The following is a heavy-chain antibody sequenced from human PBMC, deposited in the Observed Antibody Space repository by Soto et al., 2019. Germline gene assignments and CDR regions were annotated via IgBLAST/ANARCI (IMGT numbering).Heavy chain of an antibody. CDR3: ARDRGTMVRGVIITDYYYYGMDV. J-gene: IGHJ6*02. V-gene: IGHV3-30-3*01. CDR1: GFTFSSYA. CDR2: ISYDGSNK. D-gene: IGHD3-10*01. Sequence: PGGSLRLSCAASGFTFSSYAMHWVRQAPGKGLEWVAVISYDGSNKYYADSVKGRFTISRDNSKNTLYLQMNSLRAEDTAVYYCARDRGTMVRGVIITDYYYYGMDVWGQGTTVTVSS.